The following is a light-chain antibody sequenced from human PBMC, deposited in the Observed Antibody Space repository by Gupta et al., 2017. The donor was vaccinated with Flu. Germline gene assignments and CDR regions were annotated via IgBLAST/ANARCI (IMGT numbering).Light chain of an antibody. V-gene: IGLV3-10*01. J-gene: IGLJ3*02. CDR3: YSTDSSGNHGV. CDR2: ADS. Sequence: GQTARITCSGDALPKKYAHWFQQKPGQAPVVVIYADSKRPSGIPERFSGSSSGTMATLTISGAQVEDEGDYFCYSTDSSGNHGVFGGGTNLTV. CDR1: ALPKKY.